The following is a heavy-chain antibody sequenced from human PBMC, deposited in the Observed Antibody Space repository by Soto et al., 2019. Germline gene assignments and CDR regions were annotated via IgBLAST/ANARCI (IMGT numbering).Heavy chain of an antibody. V-gene: IGHV4-34*01. CDR3: ARAARRRAVGMKGYYLDS. J-gene: IGHJ4*02. CDR2: TSHTGST. D-gene: IGHD6-13*01. CDR1: GGSFSGYY. Sequence: QVQLQQWGAGLLKPSETLSLTCAVYGGSFSGYYWSWIRQPPGKGLEWVGETSHTGSTNYNPSVQSRVTISRDTSNNQFSLKLTSVTAADTAVYFCARAARRRAVGMKGYYLDSWGQGTLVTVSS.